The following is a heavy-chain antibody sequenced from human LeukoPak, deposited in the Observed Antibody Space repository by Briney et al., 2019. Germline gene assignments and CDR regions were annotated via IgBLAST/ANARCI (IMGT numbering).Heavy chain of an antibody. J-gene: IGHJ3*02. Sequence: GSLRLSCAASGFTFSSYAMSWVRQAPGKGLEWVSAISGSGGSTYYADSVKGRFTISRDNSKNTLYLQMNSLRAEDTAVYYCAKSDYYGSGSYYNGGDAFDIWGQGTMVTVSS. CDR3: AKSDYYGSGSYYNGGDAFDI. D-gene: IGHD3-10*01. V-gene: IGHV3-23*01. CDR1: GFTFSSYA. CDR2: ISGSGGST.